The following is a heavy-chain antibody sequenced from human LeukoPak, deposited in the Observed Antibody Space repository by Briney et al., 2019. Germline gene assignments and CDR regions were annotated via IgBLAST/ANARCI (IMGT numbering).Heavy chain of an antibody. J-gene: IGHJ4*02. CDR3: ARGGELELYFDY. V-gene: IGHV4-30-2*01. D-gene: IGHD1-7*01. CDR2: IHHSGST. CDR1: GGSISSGGYY. Sequence: SETLSLTCTVSGGSISSGGYYWSWIRQPPGKGLEWIGYIHHSGSTYYNPSLKSRVTISVDRSKNQFSLKLSSVTAADTAVYYCARGGELELYFDYWGQGTLVTVSS.